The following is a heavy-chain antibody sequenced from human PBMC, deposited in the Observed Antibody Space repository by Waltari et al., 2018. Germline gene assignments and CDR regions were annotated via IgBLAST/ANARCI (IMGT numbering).Heavy chain of an antibody. CDR2: IIPIFGTA. D-gene: IGHD3-16*01. CDR3: ARATYDYVWGNYGMDV. J-gene: IGHJ6*02. Sequence: QVQLVQSGAEVKKPGSSVKVSCKASGGTFSSYASSWVRQAPGQGLEWMGGIIPIFGTANYAQKFQGRVTITADESTSTAYMELSSLRSEDTAVYYCARATYDYVWGNYGMDVWGQGTTVTVSS. V-gene: IGHV1-69*01. CDR1: GGTFSSYA.